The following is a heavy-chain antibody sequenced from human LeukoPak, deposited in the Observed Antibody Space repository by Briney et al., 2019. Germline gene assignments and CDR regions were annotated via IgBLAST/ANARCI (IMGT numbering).Heavy chain of an antibody. CDR1: GYSIGSGYY. V-gene: IGHV4-38-2*01. CDR3: ARGVVVPAATLYYFDY. Sequence: SETLSLTCAVSGYSIGSGYYWGWIRQPPGKGLEWIGSIYHSGSTYYNPSLKSRVTISVDTSKNQFSLKLSSVTAADTAVYYCARGVVVPAATLYYFDYWGQGTLVTVSS. CDR2: IYHSGST. J-gene: IGHJ4*02. D-gene: IGHD2-2*01.